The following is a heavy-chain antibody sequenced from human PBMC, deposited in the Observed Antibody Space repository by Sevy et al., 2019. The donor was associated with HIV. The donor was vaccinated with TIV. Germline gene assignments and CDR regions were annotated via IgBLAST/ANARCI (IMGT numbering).Heavy chain of an antibody. J-gene: IGHJ6*02. CDR2: IRFDGTIQ. D-gene: IGHD2-2*01. V-gene: IGHV3-30*02. Sequence: GGSLRLSCAASGFTFSTYGMHWVRQAPGKGLEWVAFIRFDGTIQYYTDSVKGRLTISRDNSKNTLYLQMNSLRAEDTAACFCAKVLHIVVVPXAIDYYYGMDVWGQGTTVTVSS. CDR1: GFTFSTYG. CDR3: AKVLHIVVVPXAIDYYYGMDV.